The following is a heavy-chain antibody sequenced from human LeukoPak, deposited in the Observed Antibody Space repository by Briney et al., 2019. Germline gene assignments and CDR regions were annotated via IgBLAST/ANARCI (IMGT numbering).Heavy chain of an antibody. J-gene: IGHJ4*01. Sequence: ASVKLSCTASGGTVSSYAISWVRQAPGQGLGWMGGTIPFFGTANYAQKFQGRVTITADESTSTAYIELSSLRSEDTAVYYCASLDTAMASGEVDYWGHGTLVTVSS. CDR3: ASLDTAMASGEVDY. V-gene: IGHV1-69*13. D-gene: IGHD5-18*01. CDR1: GGTVSSYA. CDR2: TIPFFGTA.